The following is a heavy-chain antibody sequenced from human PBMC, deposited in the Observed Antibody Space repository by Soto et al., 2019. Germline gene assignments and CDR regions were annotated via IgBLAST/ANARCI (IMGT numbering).Heavy chain of an antibody. V-gene: IGHV5-51*01. J-gene: IGHJ6*02. CDR1: GYNFSTSW. Sequence: PGESLKISCKGSGYNFSTSWIAWVRQVPGEGLEWMGIIFPDDFDTRYSPSFKGQVTISVDKSINTAYLQWSGLKASDTAMYFCARALRDYYYFGLDAWGQGTTVTV. CDR2: IFPDDFDT. CDR3: ARALRDYYYFGLDA. D-gene: IGHD2-21*02.